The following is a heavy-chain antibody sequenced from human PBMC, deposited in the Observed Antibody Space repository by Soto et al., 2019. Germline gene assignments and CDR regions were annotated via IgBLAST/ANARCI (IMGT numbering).Heavy chain of an antibody. Sequence: QVQLQESGPGLVKPSQTLSLTCTVSGGSISSGDYYWSWIRQPPGKGLEWIGYIYYSGSTYYNPSLKSRVTISVDTSKNQFSLKLSSVTAADTAVYYCASTPLYCSSTSCPRGPFDYWGQGTLVTVSS. V-gene: IGHV4-30-4*01. D-gene: IGHD2-2*01. CDR3: ASTPLYCSSTSCPRGPFDY. CDR2: IYYSGST. J-gene: IGHJ4*02. CDR1: GGSISSGDYY.